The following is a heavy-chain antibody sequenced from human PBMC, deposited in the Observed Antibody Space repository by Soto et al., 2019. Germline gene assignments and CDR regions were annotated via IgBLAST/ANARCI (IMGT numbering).Heavy chain of an antibody. J-gene: IGHJ4*02. Sequence: QVHLVQSGPEVKEPGASVRVSCKASGYTFNSAGLAWVRQAPGQGLEWMGWISVDNGDTKYAQKFQGRVTMTTDTSTTTAYMDLRGLKSDDTAVFYCARVQALGSWRSASCYDVFAHWGQGTLVTVSS. CDR2: ISVDNGDT. CDR1: GYTFNSAG. D-gene: IGHD2-2*01. V-gene: IGHV1-18*01. CDR3: ARVQALGSWRSASCYDVFAH.